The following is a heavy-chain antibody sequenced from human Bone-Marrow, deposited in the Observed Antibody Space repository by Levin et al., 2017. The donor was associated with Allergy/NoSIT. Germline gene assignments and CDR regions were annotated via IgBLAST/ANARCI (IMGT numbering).Heavy chain of an antibody. J-gene: IGHJ5*02. CDR1: GYVFATHY. V-gene: IGHV1-46*03. Sequence: ASVKVSCNTSGYVFATHYMHWVRQAPRQGLEWMGLIDPSGGATTYAQNFQGRVTVTRDASTATVYLELTNLTSEDTGIYYCTRDNRMAVGGTSWFDPRGEGTLVTVFS. CDR2: IDPSGGAT. D-gene: IGHD6-19*01. CDR3: TRDNRMAVGGTSWFDP.